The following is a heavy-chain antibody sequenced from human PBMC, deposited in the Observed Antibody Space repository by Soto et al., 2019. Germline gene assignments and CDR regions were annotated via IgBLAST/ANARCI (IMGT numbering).Heavy chain of an antibody. V-gene: IGHV3-30*18. CDR3: AKDRSYYYYGMDV. J-gene: IGHJ6*02. Sequence: QVQLVESGGGVVQPGRSLRLSCAASGFTFSSYGMHWVRQAPGKGLEWVAVISYDGSNKYYADSVKGRFTISRDNSKNTLYLQMNILRAEDTAVYYCAKDRSYYYYGMDVWGQGTTVTVSS. CDR1: GFTFSSYG. CDR2: ISYDGSNK.